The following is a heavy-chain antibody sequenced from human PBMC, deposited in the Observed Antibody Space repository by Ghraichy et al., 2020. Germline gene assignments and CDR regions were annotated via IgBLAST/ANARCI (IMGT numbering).Heavy chain of an antibody. V-gene: IGHV4-39*01. CDR3: ARQKYCSGGACPVGGQWFDL. D-gene: IGHD2-15*01. CDR2: IYHAGST. Sequence: SETLSLSCTVSGGSISSTTDYWAWIRQPPGKGLEWIGNIYHAGSTFYNPSLKTRVTISVDRSKNQFSLKLTSVTAADTAVYYCARQKYCSGGACPVGGQWFDLWGQGTLVTVSS. J-gene: IGHJ5*02. CDR1: GGSISSTTDY.